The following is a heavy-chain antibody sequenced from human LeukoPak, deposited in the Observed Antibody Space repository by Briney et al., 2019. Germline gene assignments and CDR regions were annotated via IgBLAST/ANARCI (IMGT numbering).Heavy chain of an antibody. CDR1: GFTVSSNY. D-gene: IGHD4-17*01. CDR2: ICSGGST. J-gene: IGHJ4*02. Sequence: SGGSLRLSCAASGFTVSSNYMSWVRQAPGKGLEWVSVICSGGSTYYADSVKGRFTISRDNSKNTLYLQMNSLRAKDTAVYYCARSSGNSGGDYSTDYWGQGTLVTVSS. V-gene: IGHV3-66*01. CDR3: ARSSGNSGGDYSTDY.